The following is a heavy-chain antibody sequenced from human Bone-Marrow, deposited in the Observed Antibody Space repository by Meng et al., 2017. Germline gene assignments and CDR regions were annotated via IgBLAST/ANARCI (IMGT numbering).Heavy chain of an antibody. CDR2: ISYDGSNK. Sequence: VQLVESGGGLVKPGGSLRLSCAASGFTFSSYSMNWVRQAPGKGLEWVAVISYDGSNKYFADSVKGRFTISRDNSKNTLYLQMNSLRAEDTAVYYCVKGRMPNYGDLDYWGQGTLVTVSS. CDR3: VKGRMPNYGDLDY. J-gene: IGHJ4*02. CDR1: GFTFSSYS. V-gene: IGHV3-30*18. D-gene: IGHD2-21*02.